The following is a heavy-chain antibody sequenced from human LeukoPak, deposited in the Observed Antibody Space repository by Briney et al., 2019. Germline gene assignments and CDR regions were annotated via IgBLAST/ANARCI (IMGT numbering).Heavy chain of an antibody. CDR2: IYYSGST. D-gene: IGHD1-26*01. CDR3: ARIYYGTFDY. V-gene: IGHV4-39*07. CDR1: GGSISSYY. J-gene: IGHJ4*02. Sequence: TSETLSLTCTVSGGSISSYYWGWIRQPPGKGLEWIGSIYYSGSTYYNPSLKSRVTISVDTSKNQFSLKLSSVTAADTAVYYCARIYYGTFDYWGQGTLVTVSS.